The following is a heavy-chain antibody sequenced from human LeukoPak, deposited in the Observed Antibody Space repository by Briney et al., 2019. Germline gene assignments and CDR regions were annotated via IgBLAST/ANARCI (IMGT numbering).Heavy chain of an antibody. J-gene: IGHJ4*02. V-gene: IGHV3-66*01. CDR1: GFTFSNAW. CDR2: IYSGGRT. Sequence: GGSLRLSCAASGFTFSNAWMSWVRQAPGKGLEWVSVIYSGGRTYYADSVKGRFTISRVNSKNTLYLQMNSLRAEDTAVYYCARDQDPYYFDYWGQGTLVTVSS. CDR3: ARDQDPYYFDY.